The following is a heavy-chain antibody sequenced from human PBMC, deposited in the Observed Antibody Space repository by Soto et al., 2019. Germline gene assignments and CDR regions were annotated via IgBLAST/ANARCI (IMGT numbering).Heavy chain of an antibody. Sequence: GGSLRLSCAASGFTFRSYGMHWVRQAPGKGLEWVAFISYDGSIKFYADSVKGRFTMSRDDSKSTLYLQMNSLRAEDTAVYYCAKDLLDSSGYFFDHWGQGTLVTVS. CDR3: AKDLLDSSGYFFDH. V-gene: IGHV3-30*18. D-gene: IGHD3-22*01. J-gene: IGHJ4*02. CDR1: GFTFRSYG. CDR2: ISYDGSIK.